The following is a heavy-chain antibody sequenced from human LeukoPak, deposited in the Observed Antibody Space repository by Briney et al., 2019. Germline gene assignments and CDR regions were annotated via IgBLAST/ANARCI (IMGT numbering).Heavy chain of an antibody. V-gene: IGHV4-39*07. CDR1: GGSISSSSYY. D-gene: IGHD6-13*01. Sequence: SETLSLTCTVSGGSISSSSYYWGWIRQPPGKGLEWIGIIYYSGSTYYNPSLKSRVTISVDTSKNQFSLKLSSVTAADTAVYYCARELPLYSSSWYTNWFDPWGQGTLVTVFS. CDR3: ARELPLYSSSWYTNWFDP. J-gene: IGHJ5*02. CDR2: IYYSGST.